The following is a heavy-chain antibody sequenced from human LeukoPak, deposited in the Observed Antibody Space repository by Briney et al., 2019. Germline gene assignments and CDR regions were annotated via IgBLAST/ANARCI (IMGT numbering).Heavy chain of an antibody. Sequence: ASVKVSCKASGYTFTNFPIGWVRQAPGQGLEWMGWMNPNSGNTGYAQKFQGRVTITRNTTISTAYMELSSLRSEDTAVYYCARADYDFWSGYYYNWFDPWGQGTLVTVSS. CDR1: GYTFTNFP. V-gene: IGHV1-8*03. CDR3: ARADYDFWSGYYYNWFDP. D-gene: IGHD3-3*01. CDR2: MNPNSGNT. J-gene: IGHJ5*02.